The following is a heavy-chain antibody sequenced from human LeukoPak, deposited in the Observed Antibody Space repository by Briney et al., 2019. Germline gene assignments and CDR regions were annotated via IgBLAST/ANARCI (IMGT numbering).Heavy chain of an antibody. CDR3: AADQRSSWANWFDP. CDR2: IVVGSGNT. Sequence: ASVKVSCKASVFTFTSSAVQWVRQARGQRLEWIGWIVVGSGNTNYAQKFQERVTITRDKSTSTAYMELSSLRSEDTAVYYCAADQRSSWANWFDPWGQGTLVTVSS. J-gene: IGHJ5*02. V-gene: IGHV1-58*01. D-gene: IGHD6-13*01. CDR1: VFTFTSSA.